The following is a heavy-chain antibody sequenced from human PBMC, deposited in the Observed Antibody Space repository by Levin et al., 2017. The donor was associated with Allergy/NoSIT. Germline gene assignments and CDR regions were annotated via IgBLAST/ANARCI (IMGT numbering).Heavy chain of an antibody. D-gene: IGHD5-12*01. CDR1: GFTFSSYG. Sequence: GGSLRLSCAASGFTFSSYGMHWVRQAPGKGLEWVAVIWDDGYKKYYADSVKGRFTISRDNSKNTLYLQMNSLRAEDTAVYYCARVLRFYYYYYMDVWVKGTTVTVSS. J-gene: IGHJ6*03. CDR3: ARVLRFYYYYYMDV. V-gene: IGHV3-33*01. CDR2: IWDDGYKK.